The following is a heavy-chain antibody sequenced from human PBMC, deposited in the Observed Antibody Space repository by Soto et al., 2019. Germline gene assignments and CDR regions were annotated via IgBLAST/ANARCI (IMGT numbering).Heavy chain of an antibody. V-gene: IGHV1-8*01. CDR2: MNPNSGNT. J-gene: IGHJ4*02. D-gene: IGHD3-16*02. Sequence: QVQLVQSGAEVKKPGASVKVSCKASGYTFTSYDINWVRQATGQGLEWMGWMNPNSGNTGYAQKFQGRVSMTRNTSINTAYMELSSLRSEDTAVYYCARGDYDYIWGSYRYGYWGQGTLVTVSS. CDR3: ARGDYDYIWGSYRYGY. CDR1: GYTFTSYD.